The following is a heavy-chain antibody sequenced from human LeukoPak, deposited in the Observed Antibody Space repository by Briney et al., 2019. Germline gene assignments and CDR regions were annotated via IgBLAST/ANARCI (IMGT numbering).Heavy chain of an antibody. J-gene: IGHJ5*02. V-gene: IGHV1-69*13. Sequence: PGASVTVSCKASGGTFSSYAISWLRQAPGQGLEWMGGIIPIFGTANYARKFQDRGTITADDSTSTAYMELSSLRSEDTAVYYCARDVRHRYCSSSSCYWGWLDPWGQGTLVTVSS. D-gene: IGHD2-2*01. CDR1: GGTFSSYA. CDR3: ARDVRHRYCSSSSCYWGWLDP. CDR2: IIPIFGTA.